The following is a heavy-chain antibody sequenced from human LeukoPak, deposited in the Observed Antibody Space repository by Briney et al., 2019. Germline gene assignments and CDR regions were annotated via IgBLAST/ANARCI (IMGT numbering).Heavy chain of an antibody. CDR1: GGSISSYY. CDR2: IYYSGST. Sequence: PSETLSLTCTVSGGSISSYYWSWTRQPPGKGLEWIGYIYYSGSTNYNPSLKSRVTISVDTSKNQFSLKLSSVTAADTAVYYCARDLVTVTKGFDIWGQGTMASVSS. J-gene: IGHJ3*02. V-gene: IGHV4-59*01. D-gene: IGHD4-17*01. CDR3: ARDLVTVTKGFDI.